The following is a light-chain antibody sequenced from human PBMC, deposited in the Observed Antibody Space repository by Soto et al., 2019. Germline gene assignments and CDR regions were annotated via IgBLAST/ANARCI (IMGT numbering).Light chain of an antibody. CDR3: SAFGGSGV. J-gene: IGLJ1*01. CDR1: SSDIGRYNY. Sequence: QSVLTQPDSVSGSPGQSIAISCTGTSSDIGRYNYVSWYQQHPGKAPKLVIYEVANRPSGVSNRFSGSKSGNTASLTITGLQADDEADYYCSAFGGSGVFGTGTKLTVL. V-gene: IGLV2-14*01. CDR2: EVA.